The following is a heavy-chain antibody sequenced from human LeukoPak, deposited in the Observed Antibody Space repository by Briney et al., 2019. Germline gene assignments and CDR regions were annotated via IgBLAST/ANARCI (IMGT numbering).Heavy chain of an antibody. Sequence: GRSLRLSCAASGFTFSNYAMHWVRQAPGKGLEWVTLISYDGSVEKNAASVKGRFTISRDNSKNTLYLQMNSLRTEDTAVYYCARALGSSWDSSLDSWGQGTLVPVSS. CDR1: GFTFSNYA. J-gene: IGHJ4*02. CDR3: ARALGSSWDSSLDS. CDR2: ISYDGSVE. D-gene: IGHD6-13*01. V-gene: IGHV3-30*04.